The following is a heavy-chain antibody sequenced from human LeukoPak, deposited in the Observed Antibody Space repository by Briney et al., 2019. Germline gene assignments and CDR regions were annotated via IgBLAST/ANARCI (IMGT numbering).Heavy chain of an antibody. D-gene: IGHD5-24*01. CDR1: GGSISSGSYY. V-gene: IGHV4-61*02. CDR3: ARGLGDGYITDYFDY. J-gene: IGHJ4*02. CDR2: IYTSGST. Sequence: KPSETLSLTCTVSGGSISSGSYYWSWIRQPAGKGLEWIGRIYTSGSTNYNPSLKSRVTISVDTSKNQFSLKLSSVTAADTAVYYCARGLGDGYITDYFDYWGQGTLVTVSS.